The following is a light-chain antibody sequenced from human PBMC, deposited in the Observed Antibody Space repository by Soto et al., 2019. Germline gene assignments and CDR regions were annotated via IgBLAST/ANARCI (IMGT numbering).Light chain of an antibody. CDR3: QQADSVPWT. Sequence: DIQMTQSPSSVSASVGDRATITCRASHDITWLVWYQQKSGKAPKLLTLGASSLHSGVPSRFRGSRSGTDFTLTISSRQPEDVATYYCQQADSVPWTFGQGTKVEIK. J-gene: IGKJ1*01. V-gene: IGKV1D-12*01. CDR1: HDITW. CDR2: GAS.